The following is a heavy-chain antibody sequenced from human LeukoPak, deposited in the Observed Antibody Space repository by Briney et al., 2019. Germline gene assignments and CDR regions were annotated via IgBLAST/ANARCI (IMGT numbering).Heavy chain of an antibody. CDR1: GFTFSIYS. CDR2: ISRRSRHV. Sequence: PGGSLRLSCAASGFTFSIYSVTWVRQAPGKGLEWVSSISRRSRHVYYAGSVKGRFTISRDNAKNSLYLQMNSLRAEDMAVYFCVRDLLGSGATTAYLHHWGQGTLVTVSS. J-gene: IGHJ1*01. D-gene: IGHD4/OR15-4a*01. CDR3: VRDLLGSGATTAYLHH. V-gene: IGHV3-21*01.